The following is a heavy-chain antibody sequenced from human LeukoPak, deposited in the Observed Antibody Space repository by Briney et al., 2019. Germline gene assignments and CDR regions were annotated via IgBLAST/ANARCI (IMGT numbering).Heavy chain of an antibody. CDR1: GFTFSSYA. V-gene: IGHV3-30*04. CDR3: AKDVLRYFDWAISFDY. CDR2: ISYDGSNK. Sequence: GGSLRLSCAASGFTFSSYAMHWVRQAPGKGLEWVAVISYDGSNKYYADSVKGRFTISRDNSKNTLYLQMNSLRAEDTAVYYCAKDVLRYFDWAISFDYWGQGTLVTVSS. J-gene: IGHJ4*02. D-gene: IGHD3-9*01.